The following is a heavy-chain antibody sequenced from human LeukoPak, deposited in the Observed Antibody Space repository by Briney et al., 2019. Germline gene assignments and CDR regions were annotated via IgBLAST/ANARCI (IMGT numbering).Heavy chain of an antibody. V-gene: IGHV3-74*01. CDR1: GFTFSSYW. CDR3: ARDTGYCTNRVCSFDP. CDR2: INSDGSST. Sequence: PGRSLRLSCAASGFTFSSYWMHWVRQAPGKGLVWVSRINSDGSSTSYADSVKGRFTISRDNAKHTLYLQMNSLRAEDTAVYYCARDTGYCTNRVCSFDPWGQGTLVTVSS. J-gene: IGHJ5*02. D-gene: IGHD2-8*01.